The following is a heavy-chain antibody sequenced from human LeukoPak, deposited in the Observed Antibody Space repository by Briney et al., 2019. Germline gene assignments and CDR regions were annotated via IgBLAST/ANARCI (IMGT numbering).Heavy chain of an antibody. V-gene: IGHV6-1*01. D-gene: IGHD6-19*01. CDR3: AREWAGTFDY. CDR1: GDSVSSNSAA. CDR2: TYYRSKWYN. Sequence: SQTLSLTFAISGDSVSSNSAAWNWLRQSLSRGLEWLGRTYYRSKWYNDYAVSVKSRITINPDTSKNQFSLQLNSVTPKDTAVYYCAREWAGTFDYWGQGTLVTVSS. J-gene: IGHJ4*02.